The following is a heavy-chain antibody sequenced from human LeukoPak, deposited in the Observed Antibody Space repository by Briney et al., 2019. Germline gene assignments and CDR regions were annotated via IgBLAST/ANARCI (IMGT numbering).Heavy chain of an antibody. CDR1: GFTFSSYA. J-gene: IGHJ6*03. Sequence: GGSLRLSCAASGFTFSSYAMHWVRQAPGKGLEWVSGINWNGGSTGYADSVKGRFTISRDNAKNSLYLQMNSLRAEDTALYYCARSRSGYGGYYYYYMDVWGKGTTVTVSS. CDR2: INWNGGST. CDR3: ARSRSGYGGYYYYYMDV. V-gene: IGHV3-20*04. D-gene: IGHD6-13*01.